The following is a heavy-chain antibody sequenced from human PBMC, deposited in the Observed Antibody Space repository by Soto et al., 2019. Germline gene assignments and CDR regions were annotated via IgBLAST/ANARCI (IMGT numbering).Heavy chain of an antibody. V-gene: IGHV3-48*01. CDR1: GFTFRSYS. J-gene: IGHJ5*02. Sequence: EVQLVESGGGLVQPGGSLRLSCAASGFTFRSYSMNWVRQAQGKGLEWVSYISSGSSTIHYADSVKGRFTISRDNAKNSLFLQMNSLRAEDTAVYYCARAGDSGGYYWFDPWGQGTLVTVSS. CDR2: ISSGSSTI. CDR3: ARAGDSGGYYWFDP. D-gene: IGHD3-22*01.